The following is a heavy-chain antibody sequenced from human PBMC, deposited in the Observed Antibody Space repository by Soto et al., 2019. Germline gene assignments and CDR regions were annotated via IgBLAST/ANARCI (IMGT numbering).Heavy chain of an antibody. J-gene: IGHJ5*02. CDR2: IFYTGTT. V-gene: IGHV4-39*02. Sequence: QLKLQESGPGLVKPSETLSLTCSVSGGSINYNSYYWGWIRQPPGKGLEWVGGIFYTGTTYYSPSLKDRVTICVDTSKNSFSLNLPSVTAADTAVYFCARLVVVAPVANAWGQGTLVTVSS. D-gene: IGHD2-2*01. CDR1: GGSINYNSYY. CDR3: ARLVVVAPVANA.